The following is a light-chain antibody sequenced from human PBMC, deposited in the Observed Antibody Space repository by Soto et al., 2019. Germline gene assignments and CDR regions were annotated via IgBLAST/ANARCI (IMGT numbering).Light chain of an antibody. CDR2: GAS. CDR1: QSVSNN. J-gene: IGKJ4*01. CDR3: QQYNNWPLT. Sequence: EIVLTQSPGTLSLSPGERATLSCRASQSVSNNYLAWYQQKPGQAPRLLIYGASTRATGIPARFSGSGSGTEFTLTISSLQSEDLAVYYCQQYNNWPLTFGGGTKVDIK. V-gene: IGKV3-15*01.